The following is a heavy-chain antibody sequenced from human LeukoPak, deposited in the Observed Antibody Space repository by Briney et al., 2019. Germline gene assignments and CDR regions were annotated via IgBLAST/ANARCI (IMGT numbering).Heavy chain of an antibody. CDR2: ISGTGGST. D-gene: IGHD2-2*01. CDR1: GFTFSSYA. J-gene: IGHJ4*02. CDR3: AKPPGYCSSTSCPWDY. Sequence: GGSLRLSCAASGFTFSSYAMSWVRQAPGKGLKWVSGISGTGGSTYYADSVKGRFTISRDNSRNTLYLQMNSLRAEDTAVYYCAKPPGYCSSTSCPWDYWGQGTLVTVSS. V-gene: IGHV3-23*01.